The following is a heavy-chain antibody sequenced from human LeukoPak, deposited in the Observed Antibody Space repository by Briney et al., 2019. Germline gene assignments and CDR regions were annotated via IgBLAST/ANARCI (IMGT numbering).Heavy chain of an antibody. CDR1: GITFSNYA. Sequence: GGSLRLSCTTSGITFSNYAMNWVRQAPGKGLEWVSIISGSGESTIYADSVKGRFTISRDNSKNTLYLQMNSLRAEDTAVYYCAKEGQRLLFGSMWFDPWGQGTLVTVSS. CDR2: ISGSGEST. J-gene: IGHJ5*02. CDR3: AKEGQRLLFGSMWFDP. V-gene: IGHV3-23*01. D-gene: IGHD6-25*01.